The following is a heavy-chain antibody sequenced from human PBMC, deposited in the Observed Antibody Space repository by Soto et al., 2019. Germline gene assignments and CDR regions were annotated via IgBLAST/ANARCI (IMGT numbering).Heavy chain of an antibody. J-gene: IGHJ6*02. V-gene: IGHV3-30*18. CDR1: GFTFISYG. D-gene: IGHD3-22*01. CDR2: ISYDGSNK. CDR3: ANLYYYDSSGYSPDYYYYGMDV. Sequence: GGSLRLSCAASGFTFISYGMHWVRQAPGKGLEWVAVISYDGSNKYYADSVKGRFTISRDNSKNTLYLQMNSLRAEDTAVYYCANLYYYDSSGYSPDYYYYGMDVWGQGTTVTVSS.